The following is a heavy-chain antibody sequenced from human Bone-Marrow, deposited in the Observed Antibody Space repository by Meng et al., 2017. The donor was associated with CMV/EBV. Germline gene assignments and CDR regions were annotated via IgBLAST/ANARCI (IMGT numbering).Heavy chain of an antibody. Sequence: LSLTCAASGFTFDDYGMSCVRQAPGKGLEWVSGINWNGGSTGYADSVKGRFTISRDNAKNPLYLQMNSLSAEDTALYPCARDRGYSNRDGNWFDPWGQGTLVTVSS. V-gene: IGHV3-20*01. CDR3: ARDRGYSNRDGNWFDP. CDR1: GFTFDDYG. CDR2: INWNGGST. D-gene: IGHD4-11*01. J-gene: IGHJ5*02.